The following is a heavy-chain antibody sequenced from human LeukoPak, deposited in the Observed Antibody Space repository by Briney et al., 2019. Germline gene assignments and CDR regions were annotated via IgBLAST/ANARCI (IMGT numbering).Heavy chain of an antibody. J-gene: IGHJ6*03. CDR2: IYYSGIT. CDR1: GASISNSDRY. CDR3: ARHQEGMVRGVLYYMDV. V-gene: IGHV4-39*01. Sequence: KPSETLSLTCTVSGASISNSDRYWGWIRQPPGKGLEWIGSIYYSGITYHNPSLKSRVTISVDTSNNQFSLKMSSVTAADTAVYFCARHQEGMVRGVLYYMDVWGKGTTVIISS. D-gene: IGHD3-10*01.